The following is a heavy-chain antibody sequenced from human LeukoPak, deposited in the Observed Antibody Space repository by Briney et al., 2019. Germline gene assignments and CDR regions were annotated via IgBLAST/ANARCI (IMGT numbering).Heavy chain of an antibody. CDR2: ISYDGSNK. J-gene: IGHJ4*02. V-gene: IGHV3-30*04. Sequence: SGGSLRLSCAASGFTFSSYAMHWVRQAPGKGLEWVAVISYDGSNKYYADSVKGRFTISRDNSKNTLYLQMNSLRAEDTAVYYCARDAYYDSSGYKGYWGQGNLVTVSS. D-gene: IGHD3-22*01. CDR3: ARDAYYDSSGYKGY. CDR1: GFTFSSYA.